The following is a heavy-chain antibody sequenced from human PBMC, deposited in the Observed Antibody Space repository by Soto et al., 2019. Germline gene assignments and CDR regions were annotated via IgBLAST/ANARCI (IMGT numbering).Heavy chain of an antibody. CDR1: GYTFTSYG. CDR2: ISAYNGNT. J-gene: IGHJ2*01. V-gene: IGHV1-18*01. Sequence: GASVKVSCKASGYTFTSYGISWVRQAPGQGLEWMGWISAYNGNTNYAQKLQGRVTMTTDASTSTAYMELRSLRSDDTAVYYCARELLYGANYWYFDLWGRGTLVTVSS. CDR3: ARELLYGANYWYFDL. D-gene: IGHD4-17*01.